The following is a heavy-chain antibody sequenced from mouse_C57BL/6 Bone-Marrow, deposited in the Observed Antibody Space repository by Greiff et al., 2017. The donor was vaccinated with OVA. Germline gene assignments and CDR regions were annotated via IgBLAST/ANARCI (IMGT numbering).Heavy chain of an antibody. CDR2: IDPENGDT. Sequence: VQLKQSGAELVRPGASVKLSCTASGFNIKDDYMHWVKQRPEQGLEWIGWIDPENGDTEYASKFQGKATITADTSSNTAYLQLSSLTSEDTAVYYCTITTEAMDYWGQGTSVTVSS. CDR1: GFNIKDDY. J-gene: IGHJ4*01. D-gene: IGHD1-1*01. CDR3: TITTEAMDY. V-gene: IGHV14-4*01.